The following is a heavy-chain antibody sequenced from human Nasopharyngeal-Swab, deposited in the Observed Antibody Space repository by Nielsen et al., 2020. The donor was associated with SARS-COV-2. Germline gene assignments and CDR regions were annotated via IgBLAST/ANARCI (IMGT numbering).Heavy chain of an antibody. J-gene: IGHJ6*02. Sequence: ASVKVSCKASGYIFINYYMHWVRQAPGQGLEWMGWINPNSGGTNYAQKFQGWVTMTRDTSISTAYMELSRLRSDDTAVYYCARGWVRGMDVWGQGTTVTVSS. CDR2: INPNSGGT. D-gene: IGHD6-13*01. CDR3: ARGWVRGMDV. V-gene: IGHV1-2*04. CDR1: GYIFINYY.